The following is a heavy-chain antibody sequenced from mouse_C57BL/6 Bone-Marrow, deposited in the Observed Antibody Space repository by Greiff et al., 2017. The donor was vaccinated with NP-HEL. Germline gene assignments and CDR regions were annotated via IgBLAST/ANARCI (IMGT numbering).Heavy chain of an antibody. V-gene: IGHV1-55*01. Sequence: VQLQQSGAELVKPGASVKMSCKASGYTFTSYWITWVKQRPGQGLEWIGDIYPGSGSTNYNEKFKSKATLTVDTSSSTAYMQLSSLTSEDSAVYYCAREGAYYGSSHWYFDVWGTGTTVTVSS. CDR3: AREGAYYGSSHWYFDV. CDR2: IYPGSGST. CDR1: GYTFTSYW. D-gene: IGHD1-1*01. J-gene: IGHJ1*03.